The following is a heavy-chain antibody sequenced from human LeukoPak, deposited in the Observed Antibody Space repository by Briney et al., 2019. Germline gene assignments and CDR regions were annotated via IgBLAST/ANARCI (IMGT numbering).Heavy chain of an antibody. CDR1: GYTFTSYD. J-gene: IGHJ3*02. CDR2: MNPNSGNA. Sequence: ASVKVSCKASGYTFTSYDISRVRQATGQGLEWMGWMNPNSGNAGYAQRFQGRVSMTRNNSISTAYMELTSLRSEDTAVYYCARYSYQLLDNHDAFDIWGQGTMVTVSS. CDR3: ARYSYQLLDNHDAFDI. V-gene: IGHV1-8*01. D-gene: IGHD2-2*01.